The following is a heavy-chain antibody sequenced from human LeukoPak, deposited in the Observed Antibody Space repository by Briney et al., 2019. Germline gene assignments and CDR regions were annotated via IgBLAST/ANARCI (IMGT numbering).Heavy chain of an antibody. D-gene: IGHD3-22*01. J-gene: IGHJ3*02. Sequence: GASVTVSCTASGYTFTSYDINWVRQAPGQGLEWMGWMNPNSGNTGYAQKFQGRVTMTRNTSISTAYMELSSLRSEDTAVYYCARADSSNSHGAFDIWGQGTMVTVSS. CDR3: ARADSSNSHGAFDI. CDR2: MNPNSGNT. CDR1: GYTFTSYD. V-gene: IGHV1-8*01.